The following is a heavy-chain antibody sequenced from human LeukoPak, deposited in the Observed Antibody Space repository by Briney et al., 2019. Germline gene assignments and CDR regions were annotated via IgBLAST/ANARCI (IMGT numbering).Heavy chain of an antibody. Sequence: ASVKVSCKVSGYTLTELSMHWVRQAPGKGLEWMGGFDPEDGETIYAQKFQGRVTMTVDTFTDTAYMELSSLRSEDTAAYYCATGCAEGYCSSYQGYGMDVWGQGTTVTVSS. J-gene: IGHJ6*02. CDR2: FDPEDGET. CDR1: GYTLTELS. CDR3: ATGCAEGYCSSYQGYGMDV. V-gene: IGHV1-24*01. D-gene: IGHD2-2*01.